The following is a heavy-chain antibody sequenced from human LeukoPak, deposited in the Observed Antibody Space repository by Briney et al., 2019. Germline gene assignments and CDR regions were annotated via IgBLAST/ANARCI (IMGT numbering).Heavy chain of an antibody. Sequence: GGSLRLSCAASGFTFRRYWMSWVRQAPGKGLEWVANIKQDGSEKYYVDSVKGRFTISRDNAKNSLYLQMNSLRAEDTAVYYCAMLYYYDSSGSYYYYGMDVWGQGTTVTVSS. CDR1: GFTFRRYW. D-gene: IGHD3-22*01. CDR2: IKQDGSEK. J-gene: IGHJ6*02. V-gene: IGHV3-7*02. CDR3: AMLYYYDSSGSYYYYGMDV.